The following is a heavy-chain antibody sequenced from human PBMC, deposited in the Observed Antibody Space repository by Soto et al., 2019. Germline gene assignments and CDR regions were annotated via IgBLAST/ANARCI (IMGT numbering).Heavy chain of an antibody. CDR1: GGSISSSNW. Sequence: QVQLQESGPGLVKPSGTLSLTCAVSGGSISSSNWWSWVRQPPGKGLEWIGEIYHSGSTNYNPPLKSRVTISVEKSKNQFSLKLSSVTAAATAVYYCARAFYGMDVWGQGTTVTVSS. J-gene: IGHJ6*02. V-gene: IGHV4-4*02. CDR2: IYHSGST. CDR3: ARAFYGMDV.